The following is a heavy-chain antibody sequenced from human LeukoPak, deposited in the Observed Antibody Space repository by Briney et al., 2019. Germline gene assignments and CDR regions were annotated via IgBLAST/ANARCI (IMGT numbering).Heavy chain of an antibody. V-gene: IGHV3-23*01. J-gene: IGHJ5*02. CDR2: ISGSGGST. CDR1: GFTLSSYA. Sequence: GGSLRLSCAASGFTLSSYAMSWVRQAPGKGLEWVSAISGSGGSTYYADSVKGRFTISRGNSKNTLYLQMNSLRAEDTAVYYCANDPSLDYYDSSGRMTWGQGTLVTVSS. CDR3: ANDPSLDYYDSSGRMT. D-gene: IGHD3-22*01.